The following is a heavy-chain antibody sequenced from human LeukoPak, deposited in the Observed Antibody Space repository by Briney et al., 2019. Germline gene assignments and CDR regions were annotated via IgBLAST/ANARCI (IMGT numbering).Heavy chain of an antibody. CDR1: GDSVSSNSAA. D-gene: IGHD3-16*01. CDR3: ARDYPQNGGELRFDH. V-gene: IGHV6-1*01. Sequence: SQTLSLTCAISGDSVSSNSAAWNWIRQSPSRGLEWLGRTYYRSKWYNDYAVSVKSRITINPDTTRNQFSLQLNSMTPEDTAVYYCARDYPQNGGELRFDHWGQGTLVTVSS. CDR2: TYYRSKWYN. J-gene: IGHJ4*02.